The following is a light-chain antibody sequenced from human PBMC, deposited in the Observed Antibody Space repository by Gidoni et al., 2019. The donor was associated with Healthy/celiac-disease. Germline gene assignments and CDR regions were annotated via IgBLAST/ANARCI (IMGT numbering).Light chain of an antibody. CDR1: QGISSY. CDR3: QQHELT. Sequence: DIQLTQSPSFLSASVVDRVTITCRASQGISSYLAWYQQKPGKAPKLLIYAASTLQSGVPSRFSGSGSGTEFTLTISSLQPEDFATYYCQQHELTFGGGTKVEIK. J-gene: IGKJ4*01. V-gene: IGKV1-9*01. CDR2: AAS.